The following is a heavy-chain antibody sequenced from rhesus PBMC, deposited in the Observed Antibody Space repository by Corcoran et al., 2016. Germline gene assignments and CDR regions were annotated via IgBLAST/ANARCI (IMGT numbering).Heavy chain of an antibody. Sequence: QVQLQESGPGLVKPSETLSLTCAVSGGSISGYYYWSWIRQPPGKGVGCIWSIYGSGGSNYLNPSLHSRVALSVDTSKNPFSLKLSSVTAADTAVYYCARVCSSGWSGGYFDYWGQGVLVTVSS. CDR1: GGSISGYYY. CDR3: ARVCSSGWSGGYFDY. V-gene: IGHV4S14*01. D-gene: IGHD6S26*01. CDR2: IYGSGGSN. J-gene: IGHJ4*01.